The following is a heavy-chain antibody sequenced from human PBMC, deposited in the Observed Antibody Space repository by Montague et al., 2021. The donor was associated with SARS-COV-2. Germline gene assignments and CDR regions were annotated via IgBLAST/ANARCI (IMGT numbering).Heavy chain of an antibody. J-gene: IGHJ4*02. V-gene: IGHV4-59*02. CDR3: ARENTVTTFGGPYYIDS. CDR2: IYDSGRT. CDR1: GSSVRSYF. Sequence: SETLSLTCIVSGSSVRSYFWSWIRQPPGKGLEWIGNIYDSGRTNXKPSLKSRVTISVDTSKNQFSLKLSAVTAADTAVYYCARENTVTTFGGPYYIDSWGQGTLVTVSA. D-gene: IGHD4-17*01.